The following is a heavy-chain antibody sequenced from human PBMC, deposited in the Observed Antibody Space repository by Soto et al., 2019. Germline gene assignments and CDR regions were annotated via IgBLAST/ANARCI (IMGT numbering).Heavy chain of an antibody. CDR1: GFTFSSYG. Sequence: QVQLVESGGGVVQPGRSLRLSCAASGFTFSSYGMHWVRQAPGKGLEWVAVIWYDGSNKYYADSVKGRFTISRDNSKNTLYLQMNSLRAEDTAVYYCARDMRWYDYAFDIWGQGTMVTVSS. J-gene: IGHJ3*02. D-gene: IGHD2-15*01. CDR3: ARDMRWYDYAFDI. CDR2: IWYDGSNK. V-gene: IGHV3-33*01.